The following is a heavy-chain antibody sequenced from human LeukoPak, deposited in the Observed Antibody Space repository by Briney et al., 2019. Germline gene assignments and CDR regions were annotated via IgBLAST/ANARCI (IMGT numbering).Heavy chain of an antibody. Sequence: SETLSLTCTVSGGSISSSSYYWGWVRQPPGKGLEWIVSMYYIGSTYYNPALNSRVTISVYTYKNPFSLKVSSVTAADTAVYYCARDPYSGNYGNYYYYYMDVWGKGTTVTISS. V-gene: IGHV4-39*02. CDR1: GGSISSSSYY. D-gene: IGHD1-26*01. CDR3: ARDPYSGNYGNYYYYYMDV. J-gene: IGHJ6*03. CDR2: MYYIGST.